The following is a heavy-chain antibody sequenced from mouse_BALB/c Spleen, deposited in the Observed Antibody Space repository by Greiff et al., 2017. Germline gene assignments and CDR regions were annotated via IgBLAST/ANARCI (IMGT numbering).Heavy chain of an antibody. CDR3: ARKDYFDY. CDR2: ISTYYGNT. J-gene: IGHJ2*01. CDR1: GYTFTDYA. V-gene: IGHV1-67*01. Sequence: QVQLKQSGPELVRPGVSVKISCKGSGYTFTDYAMHWVKQSHAKSLEWIGVISTYYGNTNYNQKFKGKATMTVDKSSSTAYMELASLTSEDSAIYYCARKDYFDYWGQGTTLTVSS.